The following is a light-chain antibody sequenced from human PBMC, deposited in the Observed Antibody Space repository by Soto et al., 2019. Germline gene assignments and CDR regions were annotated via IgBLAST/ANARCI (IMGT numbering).Light chain of an antibody. CDR2: WAS. Sequence: DIVMTQSPDSLAVSLGERATINCKSSQSVLYTSNNRNYLAWYQHKPGQPPKLLIYWASTRESGVPDRFSGSGSGTDFDLTISSLQAEDVAVYYCQQYYGTPPTFGQGTKVEIK. CDR3: QQYYGTPPT. V-gene: IGKV4-1*01. J-gene: IGKJ1*01. CDR1: QSVLYTSNNRNY.